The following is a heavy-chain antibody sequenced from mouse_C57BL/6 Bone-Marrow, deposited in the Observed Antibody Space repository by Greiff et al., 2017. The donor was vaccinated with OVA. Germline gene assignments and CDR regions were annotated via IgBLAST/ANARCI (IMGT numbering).Heavy chain of an antibody. CDR2: IDPTNDYT. V-gene: IGHV1-4*01. J-gene: IGHJ2*01. Sequence: QVQLQQSGAELARPGASVKMSCKASGYTFTSYTIHWVKQRPGQGLELIGYIDPTNDYTNYNQKFKGKATLTADKSSSTAYMQLSSLTSEDSAVYYCTRGYYCDYWGQGTTLTVSS. CDR1: GYTFTSYT. CDR3: TRGYYCDY.